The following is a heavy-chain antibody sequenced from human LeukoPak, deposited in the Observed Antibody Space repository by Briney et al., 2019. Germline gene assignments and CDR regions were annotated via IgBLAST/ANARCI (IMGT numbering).Heavy chain of an antibody. CDR2: ISGSGGST. V-gene: IGHV3-23*01. D-gene: IGHD3-22*01. J-gene: IGHJ1*01. CDR3: AKLIVVVNGYFQH. CDR1: GFTFSSYA. Sequence: PGGSLRLSCAASGFTFSSYAMSWVRQAPGNGLEWVSAISGSGGSTYYADSVKGRFTISRDNSKNTLYLQMNSLRAEDTAVYYCAKLIVVVNGYFQHWGQGTLVTVSS.